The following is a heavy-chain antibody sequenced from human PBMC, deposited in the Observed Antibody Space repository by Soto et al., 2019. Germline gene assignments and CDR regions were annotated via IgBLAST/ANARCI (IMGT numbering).Heavy chain of an antibody. V-gene: IGHV3-48*02. D-gene: IGHD4-17*01. J-gene: IGHJ4*02. CDR1: GFTFSSYS. Sequence: GGSLRLSCAASGFTFSSYSMNWVRQAPGKWLEWVSYISGSGSTIYYADSVKGRFTISRDNAKNSLYLQMNSLRDEDTAVYYCARDYYGDYLFDYWGQGTLVTVSS. CDR3: ARDYYGDYLFDY. CDR2: ISGSGSTI.